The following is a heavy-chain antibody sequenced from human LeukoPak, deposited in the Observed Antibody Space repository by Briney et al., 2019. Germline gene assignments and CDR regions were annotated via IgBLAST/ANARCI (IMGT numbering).Heavy chain of an antibody. J-gene: IGHJ4*02. D-gene: IGHD2-15*01. CDR2: ISGSGGST. V-gene: IGHV3-23*01. Sequence: GGSLRLSCAVSGLTFSSYAMSWVRQAPGKGLEWVSSISGSGGSTYYADSMKGRSTISRDNSKNTLYLQMNSLRAEDTAVYYCAKAESGYCSGGSCFDSWGQGTLVTVSS. CDR3: AKAESGYCSGGSCFDS. CDR1: GLTFSSYA.